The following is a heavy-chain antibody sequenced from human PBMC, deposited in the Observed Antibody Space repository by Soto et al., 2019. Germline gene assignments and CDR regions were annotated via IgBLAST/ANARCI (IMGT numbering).Heavy chain of an antibody. J-gene: IGHJ6*02. CDR3: ARVSGSYYYGMDV. CDR1: GGNIGSSNW. CDR2: IYHSGST. Sequence: SETQSLTSTVSGGNIGSSNWWSWVRQPPGKGLEWIGEIYHSGSTNYNPSLKSRVTISVDKSKNQFSLKLSSVTAADTAVYYCARVSGSYYYGMDVWGQGTTVTVSS. D-gene: IGHD1-26*01. V-gene: IGHV4-4*02.